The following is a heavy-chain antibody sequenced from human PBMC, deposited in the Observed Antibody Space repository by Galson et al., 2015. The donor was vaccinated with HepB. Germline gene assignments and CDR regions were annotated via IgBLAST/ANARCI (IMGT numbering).Heavy chain of an antibody. J-gene: IGHJ6*02. Sequence: SLRLSCAASGFTFRTCSMHWVRQAPGKGLEYVSAVSSDGGGTYYTDSVKGRFTVSRDNSKNTLYLQMSSLRTEDTAVYYCVKGYEGRTAPAYGLDVWGQGTKVTVSS. D-gene: IGHD1-14*01. V-gene: IGHV3-64D*06. CDR2: VSSDGGGT. CDR1: GFTFRTCS. CDR3: VKGYEGRTAPAYGLDV.